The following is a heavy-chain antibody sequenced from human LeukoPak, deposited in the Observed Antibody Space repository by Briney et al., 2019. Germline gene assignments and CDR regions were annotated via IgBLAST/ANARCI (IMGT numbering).Heavy chain of an antibody. D-gene: IGHD3/OR15-3a*01. CDR1: RGTFSSSA. CDR2: IIPMFGTT. Sequence: ASVKVSCKASRGTFSSSAIIWVRQAPGQGLEWMGGIIPMFGTTNYAQKFQGRVTITADEFTSTAYMELSSLKSEDTAVYYCARGHLSTTHDLWYWGQGTLVTVSS. J-gene: IGHJ4*02. CDR3: ARGHLSTTHDLWY. V-gene: IGHV1-69*01.